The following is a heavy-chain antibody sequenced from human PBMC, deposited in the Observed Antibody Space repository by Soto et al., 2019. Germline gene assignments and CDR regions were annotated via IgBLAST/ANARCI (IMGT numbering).Heavy chain of an antibody. V-gene: IGHV4-30-4*01. CDR3: ATALRRIRFDP. J-gene: IGHJ5*02. CDR1: GVSISSDIYH. D-gene: IGHD6-25*01. Sequence: QVQLQELGPGLVKPSQTLSLTCSVSGVSISSDIYHWSWIRQTPGKGLEWIGYIHYSGSTYYSPSLKILATIALDASKSHVSLKVTSVTAADTAVYFCATALRRIRFDPWGQGTLVTFSS. CDR2: IHYSGST.